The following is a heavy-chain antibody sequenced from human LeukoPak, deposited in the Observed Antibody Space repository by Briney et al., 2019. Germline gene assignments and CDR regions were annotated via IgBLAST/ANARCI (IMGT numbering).Heavy chain of an antibody. CDR3: ARQGGIVGSTTQGFDI. CDR1: AYTFTSYW. V-gene: IGHV5-51*01. D-gene: IGHD1-26*01. CDR2: IYPGDSDT. Sequence: GESLKISCKVSAYTFTSYWIAWVRQMPGKGLEWMGIIYPGDSDTRYSPSFQGQVTISADKSISTAYLQWSSLKASDTAMYYCARQGGIVGSTTQGFDIWGQGTMVTVSS. J-gene: IGHJ3*02.